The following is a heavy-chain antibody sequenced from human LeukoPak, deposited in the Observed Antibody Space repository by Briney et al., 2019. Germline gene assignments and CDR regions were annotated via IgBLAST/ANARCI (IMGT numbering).Heavy chain of an antibody. CDR1: GFTFSGYW. J-gene: IGHJ5*02. D-gene: IGHD4-17*01. CDR3: ASSMTTVTTFP. Sequence: GGSLRLSCAASGFTFSGYWMSWVRQAPGKGLEWVANIKEDGSEKYYVDSVKGRFTISRDNAENSLYLQMNSLRPEDTAVYYCASSMTTVTTFPCGQGTLVTVSS. V-gene: IGHV3-7*01. CDR2: IKEDGSEK.